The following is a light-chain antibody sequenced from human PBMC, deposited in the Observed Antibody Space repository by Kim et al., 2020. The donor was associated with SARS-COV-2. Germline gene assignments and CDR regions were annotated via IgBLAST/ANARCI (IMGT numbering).Light chain of an antibody. J-gene: IGLJ2*01. CDR1: RLGNKY. Sequence: SVSPGQTASITCSGDRLGNKYGCWYQQKPGQAPVVVIYQDTQRPSGIPERFAGSNSGNTATLTISGTKAMDEADYYCQAWDSTTTVFGGGTQLTVL. CDR2: QDT. V-gene: IGLV3-1*01. CDR3: QAWDSTTTV.